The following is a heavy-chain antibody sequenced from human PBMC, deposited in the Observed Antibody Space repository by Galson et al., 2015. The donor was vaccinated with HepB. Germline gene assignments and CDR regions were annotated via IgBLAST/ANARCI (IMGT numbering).Heavy chain of an antibody. CDR1: GYTFTTYY. CDR3: ARGDGLNIVVASATMDY. V-gene: IGHV1-46*01. Sequence: SVKVSCKASGYTFTTYYIHWVRQAPGQGLEWMGIINPSGGSTHYAQKFQGRVTMTRDTSTSTIYMELSSLRSEDTAIYYCARGDGLNIVVASATMDYWGQGTLVTVSS. J-gene: IGHJ4*02. CDR2: INPSGGST. D-gene: IGHD2-2*01.